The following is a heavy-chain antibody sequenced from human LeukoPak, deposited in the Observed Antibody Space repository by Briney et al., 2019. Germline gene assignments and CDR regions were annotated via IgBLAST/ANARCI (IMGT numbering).Heavy chain of an antibody. CDR2: ISGGGIAT. D-gene: IGHD6-19*01. J-gene: IGHJ4*02. CDR1: GLTFSNYA. V-gene: IGHV3-23*01. Sequence: GGSLRLSCEVSGLTFSNYAISWVRQAPGARLEWVSAISGGGIATYYADSVKGRVTISRDNSKNTVYLQINSLRAEDTAVYYCAKDHLPGIVVADRDYWGQGTLVTVSS. CDR3: AKDHLPGIVVADRDY.